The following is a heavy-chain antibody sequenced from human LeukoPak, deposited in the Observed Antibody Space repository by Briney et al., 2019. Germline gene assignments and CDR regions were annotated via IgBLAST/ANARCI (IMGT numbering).Heavy chain of an antibody. CDR2: ISDNGVRT. V-gene: IGHV3-23*01. CDR1: GFTFSSYA. J-gene: IGHJ4*02. D-gene: IGHD6-13*01. CDR3: AKGGSSSWNS. Sequence: GGSLRLSCAASGFTFSSYALSWFRQAPGKGPEWVSAISDNGVRTYYADSVKGRFTISRDNSKNTLYLQMNSLRTEDTAVYYCAKGGSSSWNSWGQGTLVTVSS.